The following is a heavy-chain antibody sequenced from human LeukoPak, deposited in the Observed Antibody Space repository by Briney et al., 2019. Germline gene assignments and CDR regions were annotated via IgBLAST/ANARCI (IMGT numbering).Heavy chain of an antibody. D-gene: IGHD7-27*01. V-gene: IGHV3-74*01. Sequence: GGSLRLSCAASGFSFSSFWMHWGRQAPGEALVWVSPISPDGSDTTYADSVKGRFTISRDNAKNTLYLQLSSLRAEATAVYYCARDMWGSFDYWGQGALVTVSS. CDR3: ARDMWGSFDY. J-gene: IGHJ4*02. CDR1: GFSFSSFW. CDR2: ISPDGSDT.